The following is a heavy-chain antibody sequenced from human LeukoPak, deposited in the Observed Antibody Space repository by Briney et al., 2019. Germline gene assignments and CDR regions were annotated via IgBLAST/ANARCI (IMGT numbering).Heavy chain of an antibody. CDR2: ISWNSDSI. V-gene: IGHV3-9*01. D-gene: IGHD3-16*01. CDR1: GFTFDDYA. J-gene: IGHJ6*02. Sequence: GGSLRLSCTASGFTFDDYAMHWVRQAPGKGLEWVSGISWNSDSIRYADSVKGRFTISRDNAKNSLYLQMSNLRAEDTAVYFCARGGGLDVWGQGATVTVSS. CDR3: ARGGGLDV.